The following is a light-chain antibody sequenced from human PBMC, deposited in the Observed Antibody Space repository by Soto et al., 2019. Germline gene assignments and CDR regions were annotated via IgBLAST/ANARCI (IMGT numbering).Light chain of an antibody. Sequence: QSALTQPASVSGSPGQSISISCTGSSSDVGIYNFVSWYQQYPGKAPKLIIHEATERPSGISDRFSASKSGTTASLTISGLQAEDEAHYFCCPYAGTSTCVFGGGTQLTV. CDR3: CPYAGTSTCV. J-gene: IGLJ3*02. V-gene: IGLV2-23*01. CDR2: EAT. CDR1: SSDVGIYNF.